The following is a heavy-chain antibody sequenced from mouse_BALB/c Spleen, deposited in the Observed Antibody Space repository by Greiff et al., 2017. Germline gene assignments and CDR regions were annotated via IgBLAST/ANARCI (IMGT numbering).Heavy chain of an antibody. CDR2: ISYDGSN. V-gene: IGHV3-6*02. Sequence: VQLKESGPGLVKPSQSLSLTCSVTGYSITSGYYWNWIRQFPGNKLEWMGYISYDGSNNYNPSLKNRISITRDTSKNQFFLKLNSVTTEDTATYYCAREGAIYYYAMDYWGQGTSVTVSS. CDR3: AREGAIYYYAMDY. J-gene: IGHJ4*01. CDR1: GYSITSGYY.